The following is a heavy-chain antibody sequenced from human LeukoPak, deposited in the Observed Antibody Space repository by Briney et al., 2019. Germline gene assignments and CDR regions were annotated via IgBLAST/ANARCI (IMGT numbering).Heavy chain of an antibody. CDR3: ARNVYYDLGTYHSGFDY. CDR1: GFTFNSYG. Sequence: PGGSLRLSCTASGFTFNSYGMHWVRQAPGKGLEWVAFIRFDGSSKYYADAVKGRFTISRDNSKNTLYLQMNSLRAEDTAMYYCARNVYYDLGTYHSGFDYWGLGTLVTVSS. J-gene: IGHJ4*02. V-gene: IGHV3-30*02. D-gene: IGHD3-10*01. CDR2: IRFDGSSK.